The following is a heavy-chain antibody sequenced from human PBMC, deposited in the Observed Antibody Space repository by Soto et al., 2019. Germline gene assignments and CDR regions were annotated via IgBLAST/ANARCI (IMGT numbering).Heavy chain of an antibody. J-gene: IGHJ4*02. Sequence: EVQLLEAGGGLVQPGGSLRLSCAASGFTFSSYAMWWVRQAPGKGLECVSAISGGGETTYYADSVKGRFTISRDDSKKTRHLPIDSLGAEDSVVYYCGFSSGSGSCCFGCWGQCSRVTVSS. CDR2: ISGGGETT. V-gene: IGHV3-23*01. D-gene: IGHD3-10*01. CDR1: GFTFSSYA. CDR3: GFSSGSGSCCFGC.